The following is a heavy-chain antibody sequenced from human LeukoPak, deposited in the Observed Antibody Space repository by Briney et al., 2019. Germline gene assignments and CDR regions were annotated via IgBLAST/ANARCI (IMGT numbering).Heavy chain of an antibody. J-gene: IGHJ4*02. D-gene: IGHD1-26*01. CDR1: GFAFSSYI. Sequence: GGSLRLSCAASGFAFSSYILSWVRQAPGKGLEWVSGLSGSGGSTYYADSVKGRFTISRDNSKNTLYLQMNSLRAEDTAVYYCANDMGNYFFDYWGQGTLVTVSS. V-gene: IGHV3-23*01. CDR2: LSGSGGST. CDR3: ANDMGNYFFDY.